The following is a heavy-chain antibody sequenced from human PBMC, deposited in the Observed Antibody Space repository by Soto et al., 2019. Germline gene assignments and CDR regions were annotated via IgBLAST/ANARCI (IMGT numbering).Heavy chain of an antibody. CDR3: AREVPVGGFWSGYRVNSWFDP. CDR2: IYTSGST. J-gene: IGHJ5*02. V-gene: IGHV4-4*07. CDR1: GGAISIYY. D-gene: IGHD3-3*01. Sequence: PSETLSLTCTVSGGAISIYYWSWIRQPAGKGLEWIGRIYTSGSTNYNPSLKSRVTMSVDTSKNQFSLKLSSVTAADTAVYYCAREVPVGGFWSGYRVNSWFDPWGHGTLVTVSS.